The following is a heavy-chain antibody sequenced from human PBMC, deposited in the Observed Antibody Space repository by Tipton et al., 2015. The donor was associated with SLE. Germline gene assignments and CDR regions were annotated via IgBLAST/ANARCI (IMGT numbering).Heavy chain of an antibody. CDR1: GGSINEYY. Sequence: TLSLTCTVSGGSINEYYWSWIRQAPGKGLEWIGYIYHNESPTYNPSLRRRVTMSIATSQNQFSLKLSSVTAADTAVYYCAREPVYYYYYMDVWGKGTTVTVSS. CDR3: AREPVYYYYYMDV. V-gene: IGHV4-59*12. J-gene: IGHJ6*03. CDR2: IYHNESP.